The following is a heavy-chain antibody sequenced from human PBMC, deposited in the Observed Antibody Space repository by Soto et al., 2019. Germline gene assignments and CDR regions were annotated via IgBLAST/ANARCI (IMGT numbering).Heavy chain of an antibody. V-gene: IGHV1-69*06. CDR1: GGTFSSYA. CDR2: IIPIFGTT. CDR3: ARMYYDILTGYYKAWFDP. D-gene: IGHD3-9*01. Sequence: QVQLVQSGAEVKKPGSSVKVSCKASGGTFSSYAISWVRQAPGRGLEWMGGIIPIFGTTNYAQKFQGRVTITADKSTSTAYMELSSLRSEDTAVYYCARMYYDILTGYYKAWFDPWGQGTLVTVSS. J-gene: IGHJ5*02.